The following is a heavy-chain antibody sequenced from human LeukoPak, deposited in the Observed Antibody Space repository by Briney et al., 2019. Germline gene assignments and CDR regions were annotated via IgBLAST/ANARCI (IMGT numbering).Heavy chain of an antibody. J-gene: IGHJ4*02. D-gene: IGHD6-13*01. V-gene: IGHV3-53*01. CDR1: GFTVSTNY. CDR2: VSGGSTT. CDR3: ARDSKGSSWTHFDY. Sequence: GGSLRLSCAASGFTVSTNYMSWVRQAPGKGLEWVSVVSGGSTTYYADSVKGRFTISRDNSKNTLNLQMTSLRPDDTAVYYCARDSKGSSWTHFDYWGQGTLVTVSS.